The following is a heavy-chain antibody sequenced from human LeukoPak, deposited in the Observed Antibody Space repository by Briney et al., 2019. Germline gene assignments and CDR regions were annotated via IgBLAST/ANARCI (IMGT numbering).Heavy chain of an antibody. V-gene: IGHV1-69*13. Sequence: SVKVSCKASRDTFTNNAISWVRQAPGQGLEWMGGIIPIFGTAHYAQKFQGRVTITADESTSTAYMELSSLRSEDTAVYYCARVATPRYCSTTSCYWKGRFDPWGQGTLVTVSS. D-gene: IGHD2-2*01. J-gene: IGHJ5*02. CDR2: IIPIFGTA. CDR1: RDTFTNNA. CDR3: ARVATPRYCSTTSCYWKGRFDP.